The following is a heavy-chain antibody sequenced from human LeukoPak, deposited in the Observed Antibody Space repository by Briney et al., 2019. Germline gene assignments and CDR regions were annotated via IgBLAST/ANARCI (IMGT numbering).Heavy chain of an antibody. CDR3: ARELECGD. CDR1: GFTFSTYW. V-gene: IGHV3-74*01. CDR2: INTDGNST. Sequence: PGGSLRLSCAASGFTFSTYWMHWVRQAPGKGLVWVSQINTDGNSTTYADSVKGRFTVSRDNAKNTLYLQMNSLRAEDAAVYYCARELECGDWGERTLVSVS. J-gene: IGHJ4*02. D-gene: IGHD1-1*01.